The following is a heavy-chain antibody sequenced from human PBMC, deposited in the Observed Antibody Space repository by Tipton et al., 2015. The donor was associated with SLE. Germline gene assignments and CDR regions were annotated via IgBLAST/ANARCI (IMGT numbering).Heavy chain of an antibody. V-gene: IGHV4-59*11. CDR3: AREHYYGSVTDDY. Sequence: TLSLTCTVSGASISSHYWNWIRQTPGKGLEWIGYIYYSRHTNYNPSLESRVTISLDTSQNQFSLKLSSVTATDTAMYYCAREHYYGSVTDDYWGQGTLVTVSS. CDR1: GASISSHY. J-gene: IGHJ4*02. D-gene: IGHD3-10*01. CDR2: IYYSRHT.